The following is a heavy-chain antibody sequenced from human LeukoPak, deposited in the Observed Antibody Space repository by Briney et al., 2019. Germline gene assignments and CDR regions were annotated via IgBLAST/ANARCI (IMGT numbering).Heavy chain of an antibody. Sequence: GGSLRLSCAASGFTFSSYGMHWVRQAPGKGLEWVAFIRYDGSNKYYADSVKGRFTISRDNSKNTLYLQMNSLRAEDTAVYYCARGGRGDFWSGYYYYYMDVWGKGTTVTVSS. D-gene: IGHD3-3*01. V-gene: IGHV3-30*02. CDR1: GFTFSSYG. CDR2: IRYDGSNK. CDR3: ARGGRGDFWSGYYYYYMDV. J-gene: IGHJ6*03.